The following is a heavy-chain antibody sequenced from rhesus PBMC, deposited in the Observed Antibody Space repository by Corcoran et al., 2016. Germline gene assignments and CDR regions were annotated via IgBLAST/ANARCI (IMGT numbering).Heavy chain of an antibody. V-gene: IGHV1-138*01. D-gene: IGHD1-1*01. CDR1: GYTFTDYY. CDR2: INPKTGGT. Sequence: QVQLVQSGAEVKKPGSSMKVSCKASGYTFTDYYIHWVRQAPGQGLEWMGEINPKTGGTNYAQKFQGRVTMTRDTSTSTAYMELNSLKSEDTAVYYGGRATGGTDYWGQGVLVTVSS. J-gene: IGHJ4*01. CDR3: GRATGGTDY.